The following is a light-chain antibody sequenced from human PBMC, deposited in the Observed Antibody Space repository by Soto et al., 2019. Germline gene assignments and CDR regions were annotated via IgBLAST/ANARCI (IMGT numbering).Light chain of an antibody. Sequence: EIVLTQSPATLSLSPGERATLSCRASQSVSSYLAWYQQKPGQAPRLLIYDASNRATGIPARFSGSGSGTDFTLTIISLEPQDFAVYYCQQRSNWPPITFGLGTRLEIK. CDR3: QQRSNWPPIT. V-gene: IGKV3-11*01. CDR2: DAS. J-gene: IGKJ5*01. CDR1: QSVSSY.